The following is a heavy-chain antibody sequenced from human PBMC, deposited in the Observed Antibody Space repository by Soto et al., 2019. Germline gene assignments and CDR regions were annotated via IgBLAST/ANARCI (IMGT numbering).Heavy chain of an antibody. J-gene: IGHJ3*02. V-gene: IGHV3-33*01. CDR2: IWCDGSNE. Sequence: QEQLVESGGGVVQPGRSLRLSCAASGFTFSNYGIHWVRQAPGKGLEWVAVIWCDGSNEYYADSVKGRFSNSRDNSKNTVYMQMNRLRADDTAVDDCAREGGSWSYYDFDIWGKGTMVTVSS. CDR3: AREGGSWSYYDFDI. D-gene: IGHD3-10*01. CDR1: GFTFSNYG.